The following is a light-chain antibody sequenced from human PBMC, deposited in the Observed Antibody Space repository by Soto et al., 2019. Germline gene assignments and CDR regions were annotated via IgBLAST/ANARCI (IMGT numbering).Light chain of an antibody. V-gene: IGKV1-39*01. Sequence: DIQMTQSPSSLSASVGDRVTITCRASQSISSYLNWYQQKPGKAPKLLIYAASSLQSGVPSRFSGSGSGTAFTLTISSLQPEDFPTYYCQPSYSTLTFGPGTKVDIK. J-gene: IGKJ3*01. CDR3: QPSYSTLT. CDR2: AAS. CDR1: QSISSY.